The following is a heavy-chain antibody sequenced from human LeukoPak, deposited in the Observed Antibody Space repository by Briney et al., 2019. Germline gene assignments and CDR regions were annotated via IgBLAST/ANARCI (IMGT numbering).Heavy chain of an antibody. CDR2: VSGSGDRM. Sequence: GGSLRLSCAASGFTFSSYAMHWVRQAPGKGLEWVATVSGSGDRMYHADSVKGRFTISRDNSKNTIYLQMNSLRAEDTALYYCAKAAAAPGFDFWGQGTLVTVSS. D-gene: IGHD6-13*01. CDR1: GFTFSSYA. J-gene: IGHJ4*02. CDR3: AKAAAAPGFDF. V-gene: IGHV3-23*01.